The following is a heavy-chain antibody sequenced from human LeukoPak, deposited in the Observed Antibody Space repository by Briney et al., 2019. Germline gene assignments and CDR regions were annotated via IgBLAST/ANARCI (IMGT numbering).Heavy chain of an antibody. CDR1: GFTFSSYS. Sequence: GGSLRLSCAASGFTFSSYSMNWVRQAPGKGLEWVSSISSSSSYIYYADSVKGRFTISRDNAKNSLYLQMNSLRAEDTAVYYCARVRADIVVVPAANHYYHMDVWGKGTTVTVSS. V-gene: IGHV3-21*01. D-gene: IGHD2-2*01. CDR2: ISSSSSYI. CDR3: ARVRADIVVVPAANHYYHMDV. J-gene: IGHJ6*03.